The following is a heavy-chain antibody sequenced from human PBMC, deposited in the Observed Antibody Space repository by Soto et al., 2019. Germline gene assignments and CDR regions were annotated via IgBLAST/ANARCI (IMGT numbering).Heavy chain of an antibody. D-gene: IGHD4-17*01. V-gene: IGHV3-74*01. CDR2: INSDGSST. J-gene: IGHJ3*02. CDR1: RFTFSSYW. CDR3: ARVKVYGDYPNDAFDI. Sequence: EVQLVESGGGLVQPGGSLRLSCAASRFTFSSYWMHWVRQAPGKGLVWVSRINSDGSSTSYADSVKGRFTISRDNAKNTLYLQMNSLRAEDTAVYYCARVKVYGDYPNDAFDIWGQGTMVTVSS.